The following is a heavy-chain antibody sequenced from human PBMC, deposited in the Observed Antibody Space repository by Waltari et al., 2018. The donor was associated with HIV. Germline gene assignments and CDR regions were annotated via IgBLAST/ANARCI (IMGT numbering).Heavy chain of an antibody. Sequence: EVQLVQSGAALNKPGESLNISCVVSGYLFTTHWIGWVRQMPGKRLEWMGLIFPGDSDTKYSPSFQGQVTFSVDKSISIAYLLWNSLKASDTAIYYCARVKGLSQDWLDSWDQGTLVTVSS. CDR1: GYLFTTHW. V-gene: IGHV5-51*01. CDR2: IFPGDSDT. J-gene: IGHJ5*01. CDR3: ARVKGLSQDWLDS.